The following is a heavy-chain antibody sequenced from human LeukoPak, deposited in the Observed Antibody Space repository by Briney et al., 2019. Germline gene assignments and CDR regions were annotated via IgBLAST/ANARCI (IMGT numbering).Heavy chain of an antibody. V-gene: IGHV3-7*01. CDR1: GFTLSSYW. Sequence: GGSLRLSCAASGFTLSSYWMNWVRQAPGKGLEWVANIKEDGSESYYVDSVKGRFTISRDNAKNSLYLQMNSLRAEDTAVYYCTRTGYRSNWYVPNWGQGTLVTVSS. CDR3: TRTGYRSNWYVPN. CDR2: IKEDGSES. J-gene: IGHJ4*02. D-gene: IGHD6-13*01.